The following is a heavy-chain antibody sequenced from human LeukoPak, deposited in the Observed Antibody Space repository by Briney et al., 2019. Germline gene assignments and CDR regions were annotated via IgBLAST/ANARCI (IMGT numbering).Heavy chain of an antibody. CDR2: IYSGGST. Sequence: GGSLRLSCAASGFTVSSNYMSWVRQAPGKGLEWVSVIYSGGSTFYADSVKGRFTISRDNSKNTLYLQMNSLRAEDTAAYYCARGSAAAGFDPWGQGTLVTVSS. V-gene: IGHV3-53*01. CDR1: GFTVSSNY. D-gene: IGHD6-13*01. CDR3: ARGSAAAGFDP. J-gene: IGHJ5*02.